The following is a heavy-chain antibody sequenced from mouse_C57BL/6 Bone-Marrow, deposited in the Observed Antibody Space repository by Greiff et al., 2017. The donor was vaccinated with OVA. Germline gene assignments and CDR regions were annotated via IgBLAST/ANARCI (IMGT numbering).Heavy chain of an antibody. CDR2: IYPGDGDT. J-gene: IGHJ1*03. CDR1: GYAFSSYW. V-gene: IGHV1-80*01. Sequence: QVQLKESGAELVKPGASVKISCKASGYAFSSYWLYWVKQRPGKGLVWIGQIYPGDGDTNYNGTFKGKSTLTADTSSSTAYMQLSSLTPEDSAVYFCSRIYYGNYEWYFDVWGTGTTVTVSS. D-gene: IGHD2-1*01. CDR3: SRIYYGNYEWYFDV.